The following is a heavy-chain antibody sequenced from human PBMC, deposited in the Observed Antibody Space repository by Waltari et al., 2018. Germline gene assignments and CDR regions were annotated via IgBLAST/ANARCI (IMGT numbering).Heavy chain of an antibody. CDR2: MYSSGTN. J-gene: IGHJ4*02. CDR1: GDSVSDYF. V-gene: IGHV4-59*08. Sequence: QVQLQESGPGLVKPSETLSLTCTVSGDSVSDYFWGWIRHSPGKGLEWIAYMYSSGTNNYNPSLRSRVTISLDTSKNQVSLKLSSMTAADTAVYYCARLDVVGSRYYFDYWSQGTLVTVSS. CDR3: ARLDVVGSRYYFDY. D-gene: IGHD1-26*01.